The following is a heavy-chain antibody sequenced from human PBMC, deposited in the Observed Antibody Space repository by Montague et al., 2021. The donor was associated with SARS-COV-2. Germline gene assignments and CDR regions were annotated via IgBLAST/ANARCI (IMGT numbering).Heavy chain of an antibody. D-gene: IGHD3-3*01. CDR1: GFTFSNYA. CDR2: IYSGGSST. V-gene: IGHV3-23*03. Sequence: SLRLSCGASGFTFSNYAMSWVRQAPGKGLEWVSVIYSGGSSTYYADSXKGRFTISRDNSKNTLYLQMNSLRAEDTAVYYCAKDPYYDFWSGYYFDYWGQGTLVTVSS. J-gene: IGHJ4*02. CDR3: AKDPYYDFWSGYYFDY.